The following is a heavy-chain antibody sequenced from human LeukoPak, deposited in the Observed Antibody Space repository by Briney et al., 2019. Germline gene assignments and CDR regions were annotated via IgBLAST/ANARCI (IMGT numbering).Heavy chain of an antibody. V-gene: IGHV4-59*08. J-gene: IGHJ4*02. D-gene: IGHD6-13*01. Sequence: SETLSLTCTVSGGSISSHYWSWIRQPPGKGLEWIAYIYYSGTTSYNPSLKSRVTISLDTSKNQLSLKLSSATAADTAVYFCARSIAYSSGWYDYWGQGTLVTVSS. CDR3: ARSIAYSSGWYDY. CDR1: GGSISSHY. CDR2: IYYSGTT.